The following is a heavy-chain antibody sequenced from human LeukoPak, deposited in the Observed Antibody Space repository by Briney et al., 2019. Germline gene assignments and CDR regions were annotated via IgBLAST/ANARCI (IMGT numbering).Heavy chain of an antibody. J-gene: IGHJ6*03. CDR2: IRYDGSNK. D-gene: IGHD6-13*01. Sequence: GGSLRLSCTASGFTFSTYGMHWVRQAPGKGLEWVAFIRYDGSNKYYADSVKGRFTISRDNAKNSLYLQMNSLRAEDTAVYYCARGQQLGGYYYYYMDVWGKGTTVTVSS. CDR3: ARGQQLGGYYYYYMDV. CDR1: GFTFSTYG. V-gene: IGHV3-30*02.